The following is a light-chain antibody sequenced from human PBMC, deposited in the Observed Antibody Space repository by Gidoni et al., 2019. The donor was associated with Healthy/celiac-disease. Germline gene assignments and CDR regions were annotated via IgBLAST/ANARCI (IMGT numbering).Light chain of an antibody. CDR1: QSISSY. J-gene: IGKJ2*01. V-gene: IGKV1-39*01. Sequence: DTPMTQSPSSLSASVGDRVTITCRASQSISSYLNWYQQKPGKAPKLLIYAASSLQSGVPSRFSGSGSGTDFTLTISSLQPEDFATYYCQQSYSTLLYTFGQGTKLEIK. CDR2: AAS. CDR3: QQSYSTLLYT.